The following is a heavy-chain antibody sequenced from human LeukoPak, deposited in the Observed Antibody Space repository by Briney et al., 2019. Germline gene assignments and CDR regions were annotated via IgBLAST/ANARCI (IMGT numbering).Heavy chain of an antibody. J-gene: IGHJ6*02. V-gene: IGHV4-59*01. CDR1: GGSLSSYY. D-gene: IGHD5-18*01. Sequence: PSETLSVTCTVSGGSLSSYYWSWIRQPPGKGLAWVGYSYYRWSTNYNPSLKRRVTMSVATSKNRFSLKLSSVTAADTAVYYCARAKRYSYAPSGMDVWGQGTTVTVSS. CDR2: SYYRWST. CDR3: ARAKRYSYAPSGMDV.